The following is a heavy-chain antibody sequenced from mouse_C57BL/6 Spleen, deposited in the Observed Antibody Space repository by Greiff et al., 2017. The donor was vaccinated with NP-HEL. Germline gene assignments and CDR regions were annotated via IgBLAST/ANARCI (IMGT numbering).Heavy chain of an antibody. V-gene: IGHV1-64*01. J-gene: IGHJ4*01. CDR2: IHPNSGST. D-gene: IGHD2-4*01. CDR1: GYTFTSYW. Sequence: VQLQQPGAELVKPGASVKLSCKASGYTFTSYWMHWVKQRPGQGLEWIGMIHPNSGSTNYNEKFKSKATLTVDKSSSTAYMQLSSLTSEDSAVYYCARSGYDYLMDYWGQGTSVTVSS. CDR3: ARSGYDYLMDY.